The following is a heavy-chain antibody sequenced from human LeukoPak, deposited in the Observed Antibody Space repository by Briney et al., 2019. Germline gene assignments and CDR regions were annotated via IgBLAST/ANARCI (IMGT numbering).Heavy chain of an antibody. Sequence: GGSLRLSCAASGFTFSRYWMSWVRQAPGKGLEWLANIKEDGSEKYYVDSVKGRFTISRDNAKNSLYLQMNSLRAEDTSVYYCASGSREWWGQGTLVTVTS. CDR1: GFTFSRYW. V-gene: IGHV3-7*01. CDR3: ASGSREW. J-gene: IGHJ4*02. D-gene: IGHD3-10*01. CDR2: IKEDGSEK.